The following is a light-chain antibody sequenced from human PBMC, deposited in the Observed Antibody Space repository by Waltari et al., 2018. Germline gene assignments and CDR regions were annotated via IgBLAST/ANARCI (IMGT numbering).Light chain of an antibody. J-gene: IGKJ2*01. CDR1: QSLVFSNGNIY. CDR3: MQAAHWPYT. Sequence: DAVITQSPLSLPVTLGQPASISCRSIQSLVFSNGNIYLNWFHQRPGPSPRRLIYKVSTRDSGVPDRFSGSGSGTDFTLKISRVEAEDVGGVYYCMQAAHWPYTFGQGTKLEIK. V-gene: IGKV2-30*01. CDR2: KVS.